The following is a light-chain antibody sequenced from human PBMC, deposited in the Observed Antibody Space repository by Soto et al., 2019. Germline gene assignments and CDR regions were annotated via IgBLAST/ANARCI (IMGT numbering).Light chain of an antibody. J-gene: IGKJ1*01. CDR1: QSVSSNY. V-gene: IGKV3-20*01. CDR3: QQYGRSPPSWT. CDR2: DAS. Sequence: EIVLTQSPGTLSLSPGERATLSCRASQSVSSNYLAWYQQKPGQPPRLLISDASSRATGIPDRFSGSGSGTDFPLTISGLEPEDFAVYYCQQYGRSPPSWTFGQGTKVEIK.